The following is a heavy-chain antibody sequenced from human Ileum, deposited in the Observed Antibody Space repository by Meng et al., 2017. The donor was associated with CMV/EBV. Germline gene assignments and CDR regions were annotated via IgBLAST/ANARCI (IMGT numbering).Heavy chain of an antibody. CDR2: ISDSSSYI. CDR3: ARANRYCSSTSCYGPYYFDY. J-gene: IGHJ4*02. Sequence: TYSINWCRQAPGKGLGWVSSISDSSSYIYYADSVKGRFTISRDNAKDSLYLQMNSLRAEDTAVYYCARANRYCSSTSCYGPYYFDYWGQGTLVTVSS. D-gene: IGHD2-2*01. V-gene: IGHV3-21*01. CDR1: TYS.